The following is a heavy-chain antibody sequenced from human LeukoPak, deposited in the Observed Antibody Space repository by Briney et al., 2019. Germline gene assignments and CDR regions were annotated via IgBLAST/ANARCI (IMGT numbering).Heavy chain of an antibody. CDR3: ARVETVAAGRVGRFDP. J-gene: IGHJ5*02. CDR2: INSNSGGT. D-gene: IGHD6-13*01. CDR1: GYTFTDYY. V-gene: IGHV1-2*02. Sequence: GASVKVSCKASGYTFTDYYMHWVRQAPGQGLEWMGWINSNSGGTKYEQKFQGRVTMTRDTSISTVYMELSGLRSDDTAVYFRARVETVAAGRVGRFDPWGQGSLVTVSS.